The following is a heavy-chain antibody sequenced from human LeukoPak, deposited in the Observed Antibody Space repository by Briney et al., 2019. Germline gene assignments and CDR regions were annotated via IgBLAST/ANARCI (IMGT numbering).Heavy chain of an antibody. D-gene: IGHD3-10*01. Sequence: ASVKVSCKASGGTFSSYAISWVRQAPGQGLEWMGGIIPIFGTANYAQKFQGRVTITTDESTSTAYMELSSLRSEDTAAYYCARRSGAWFDPWGQGTLVTVSS. V-gene: IGHV1-69*05. J-gene: IGHJ5*02. CDR1: GGTFSSYA. CDR3: ARRSGAWFDP. CDR2: IIPIFGTA.